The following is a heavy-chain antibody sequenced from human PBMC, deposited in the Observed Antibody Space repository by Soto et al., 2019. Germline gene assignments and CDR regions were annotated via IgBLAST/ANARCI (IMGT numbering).Heavy chain of an antibody. V-gene: IGHV6-1*01. D-gene: IGHD6-13*01. CDR3: ARDSRRYWDY. CDR1: GDSVSSNSAA. CDR2: TYYRSKWYS. J-gene: IGHJ4*02. Sequence: SQTLSLPCAISGDSVSSNSAACNLIRQSPSRGLEWLGRTYYRSKWYSDYAVSVKSRITISPDTSKNQFSLQLNSMTPEDTAVYYCARDSRRYWDYWGQGTLVTVSS.